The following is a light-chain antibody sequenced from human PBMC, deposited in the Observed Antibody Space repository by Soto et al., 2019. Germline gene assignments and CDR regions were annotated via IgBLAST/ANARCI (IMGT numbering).Light chain of an antibody. CDR3: QQSYSIPYT. CDR1: QSIGTS. V-gene: IGKV1-39*01. Sequence: DIQMTQSPSSLSASVRDRVTITCRASQSIGTSLNWYQQKPGKAPKLLIFGASNLQSGVPSRFSGGGSGTDFTLTISGLQPEDFVTYHCQQSYSIPYTFGQGTKVEIK. J-gene: IGKJ2*01. CDR2: GAS.